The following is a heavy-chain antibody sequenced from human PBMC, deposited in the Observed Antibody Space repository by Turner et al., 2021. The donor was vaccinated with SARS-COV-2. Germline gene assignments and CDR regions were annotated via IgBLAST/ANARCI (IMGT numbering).Heavy chain of an antibody. Sequence: QVQLVQSGAGVKKPGASVKVSCKASGYTFTSYYMHWVRQAPGQGLEWMGIINPSGGSTSYEQKFQGRVTMTRDTSTSTVYMELSSLRSEDRAVYYCARAPLITIFGVVSSSDLDYWGQGTLVTVSS. CDR1: GYTFTSYY. J-gene: IGHJ4*02. D-gene: IGHD3-3*01. CDR2: INPSGGST. CDR3: ARAPLITIFGVVSSSDLDY. V-gene: IGHV1-46*01.